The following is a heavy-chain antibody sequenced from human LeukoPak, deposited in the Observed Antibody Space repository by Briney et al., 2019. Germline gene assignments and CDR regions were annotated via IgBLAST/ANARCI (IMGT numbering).Heavy chain of an antibody. CDR3: ASSGIAAAGYDAFDI. CDR2: INHSGST. CDR1: GGSFSGYY. J-gene: IGHJ3*02. D-gene: IGHD6-13*01. Sequence: PSETLSLTCAVSGGSFSGYYWSWIRQPPGKGLEWIGEINHSGSTNYNPSLKSRVTISVDTSKNQFSLKLSSVTAADTAVYYGASSGIAAAGYDAFDIWGQGTMVTVSS. V-gene: IGHV4-34*01.